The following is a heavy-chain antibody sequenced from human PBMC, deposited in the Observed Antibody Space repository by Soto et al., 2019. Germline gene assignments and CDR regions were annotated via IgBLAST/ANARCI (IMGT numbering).Heavy chain of an antibody. D-gene: IGHD6-19*01. CDR2: ITVRGDGT. V-gene: IGHV3-23*01. J-gene: IGHJ4*02. CDR3: VKSRAGDFDY. CDR1: GFAFSSSV. Sequence: EVQLLESGGDLVQPGGSLRLSCAASGFAFSSSVMGWVRQAPGKGLEWVSTITVRGDGTFYADSVKGRFSISRDNSEKTLTLKMNSLRPDDTATYYCVKSRAGDFDYWGQGTLVTVSS.